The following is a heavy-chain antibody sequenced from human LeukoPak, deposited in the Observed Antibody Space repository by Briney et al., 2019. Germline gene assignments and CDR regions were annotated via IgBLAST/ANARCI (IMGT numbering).Heavy chain of an antibody. D-gene: IGHD7-27*01. CDR1: GGSISSSNYF. CDR2: IYYTGST. Sequence: SETLSLTCTVSGGSISSSNYFWGWIRQPPGKGLEWIGSIYYTGSTYYNPSLKSRVTISVDTSKNQFSLKLTSVTAADTAVYYCARDPGARRGYYFDYWGQGTLVTVSS. CDR3: ARDPGARRGYYFDY. V-gene: IGHV4-39*02. J-gene: IGHJ4*02.